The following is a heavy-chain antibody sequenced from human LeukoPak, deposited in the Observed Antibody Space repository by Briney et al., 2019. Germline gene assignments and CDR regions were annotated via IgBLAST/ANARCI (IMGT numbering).Heavy chain of an antibody. J-gene: IGHJ4*02. V-gene: IGHV4-34*01. D-gene: IGHD6-13*01. Sequence: PSETLSLTCAVYGGSFSGYYWSWIRQPPGKGLEWIGEINHSGSTNYNPSLKSRVTISVDTSKNQFSLKLSSVTAADTAVYYCAKDDSSSWAIIRFVSDYFDYWGQGTLVTVSS. CDR2: INHSGST. CDR1: GGSFSGYY. CDR3: AKDDSSSWAIIRFVSDYFDY.